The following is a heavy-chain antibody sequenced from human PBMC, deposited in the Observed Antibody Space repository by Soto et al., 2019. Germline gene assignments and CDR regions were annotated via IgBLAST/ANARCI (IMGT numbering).Heavy chain of an antibody. J-gene: IGHJ6*02. Sequence: SETLSLTCTVSGGSISSSRFLWGWIRQPPGKGLEWIANFFYDGTTDYNPSLKSRITISVDTSKNQFSLKLSSVTAADTAIYYCARQAGGGRFYYVMDVWGQGTTVTVSS. CDR2: FFYDGTT. D-gene: IGHD2-15*01. CDR1: GGSISSSRFL. CDR3: ARQAGGGRFYYVMDV. V-gene: IGHV4-39*01.